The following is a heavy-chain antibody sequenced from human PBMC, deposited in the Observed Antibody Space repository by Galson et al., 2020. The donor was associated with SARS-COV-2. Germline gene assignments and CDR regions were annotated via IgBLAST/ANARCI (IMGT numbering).Heavy chain of an antibody. CDR1: GFTFSSYS. CDR2: ISSSSSYI. D-gene: IGHD5-18*01. V-gene: IGHV3-21*01. CDR3: ARDNSNYYYYGMDV. Sequence: NSGGSLRLSCAASGFTFSSYSMNWVRQAPGKGLQWVSSISSSSSYIYYADSVKGRFTISRDNAKNSLYLQMNSLRAEDTAVYYCARDNSNYYYYGMDVWGQGTTVTVSS. J-gene: IGHJ6*02.